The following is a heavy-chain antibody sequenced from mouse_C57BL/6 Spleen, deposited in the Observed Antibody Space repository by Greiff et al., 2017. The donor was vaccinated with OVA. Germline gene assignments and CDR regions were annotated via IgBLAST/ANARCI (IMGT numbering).Heavy chain of an antibody. CDR3: ARCDGYYVYFDV. V-gene: IGHV1-18*01. CDR1: GYTFTDYN. D-gene: IGHD2-3*01. J-gene: IGHJ1*03. Sequence: EVMLVESGPELVKPGASVKIPCKASGYTFTDYNMDWVKQSHGKSLEWIGDINPNNGGTIYNQKFKGKATLTVDKSSSTAYMELRSLTSEDTAVYYCARCDGYYVYFDVWGTGTTVTVSS. CDR2: INPNNGGT.